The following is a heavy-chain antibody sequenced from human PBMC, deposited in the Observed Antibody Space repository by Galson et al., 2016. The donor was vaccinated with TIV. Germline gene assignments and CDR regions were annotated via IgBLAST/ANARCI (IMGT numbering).Heavy chain of an antibody. CDR1: GFTFDDYA. CDR3: AKARIRDYGGNGHYYYYGMDV. J-gene: IGHJ6*02. CDR2: ISWNSANR. Sequence: SLRLSCAASGFTFDDYATHWVRQTPGKGLEWVAGISWNSANRGYGESVKGRFTISRDNAKNSLYLQMNSLRAEDTALYYCAKARIRDYGGNGHYYYYGMDVWGQGTTVTVSS. V-gene: IGHV3-9*01. D-gene: IGHD4-23*01.